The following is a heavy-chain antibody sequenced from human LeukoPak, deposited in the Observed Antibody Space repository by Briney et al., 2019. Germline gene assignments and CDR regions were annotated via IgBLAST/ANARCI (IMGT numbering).Heavy chain of an antibody. J-gene: IGHJ4*02. CDR2: IKQDGNEK. CDR1: GFTFSNYL. CDR3: ARLSSRYWGDS. V-gene: IGHV3-7*01. Sequence: GGSLRLSCAASGFTFSNYLMSWVRQAPGKGLEWVANIKQDGNEKYYMDSVKGRFTISRDSARDSLYLQMNSLRAEDTAIYYCARLSSRYWGDSWGQGTLVTVSS. D-gene: IGHD3-9*01.